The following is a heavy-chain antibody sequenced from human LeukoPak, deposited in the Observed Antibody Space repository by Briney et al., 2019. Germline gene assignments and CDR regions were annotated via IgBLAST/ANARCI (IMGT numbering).Heavy chain of an antibody. V-gene: IGHV3-48*03. D-gene: IGHD6-19*01. CDR3: AKVAVAGTMLVEGAFDY. CDR2: ISSSGSTI. J-gene: IGHJ4*02. CDR1: GFTFSSYE. Sequence: GGSLRLSCAASGFTFSSYEMNWVRQAPGKGLEWVSYISSSGSTIYYADSVKGRFTISRDNAKNSLYLQMNSLRAEDTAVYYCAKVAVAGTMLVEGAFDYWGQGTLVTVSS.